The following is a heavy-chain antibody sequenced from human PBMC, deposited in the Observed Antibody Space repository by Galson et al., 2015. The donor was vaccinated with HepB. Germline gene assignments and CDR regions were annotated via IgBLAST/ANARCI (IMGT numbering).Heavy chain of an antibody. D-gene: IGHD3-3*01. V-gene: IGHV3-30*03. CDR3: ASRAHYDFWRGLRTQRHNYMDV. Sequence: SLRLSCAASGFTFSDYGIHWVRQAPGKGLEWVAVISHDGGNKDYADSVKGRFTISRANSKNTLFLQMNSLRADDTAVYYCASRAHYDFWRGLRTQRHNYMDVWGKGTTVTVSS. J-gene: IGHJ6*03. CDR2: ISHDGGNK. CDR1: GFTFSDYG.